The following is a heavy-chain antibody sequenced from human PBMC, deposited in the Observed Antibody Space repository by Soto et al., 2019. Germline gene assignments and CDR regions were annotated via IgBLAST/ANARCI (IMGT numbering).Heavy chain of an antibody. V-gene: IGHV4-31*03. CDR2: IYYSGST. CDR3: ARWSHYDFWSGYYSGMDV. Sequence: ASETLSLTCTVSGGSISSGGYYWSWIRQHPGKGLEWIGYIYYSGSTYYNPSLKSRVTISVDTSKNQFSLKLSSVTAADTAVYYCARWSHYDFWSGYYSGMDVWGQGTTVTVSS. D-gene: IGHD3-3*01. J-gene: IGHJ6*02. CDR1: GGSISSGGYY.